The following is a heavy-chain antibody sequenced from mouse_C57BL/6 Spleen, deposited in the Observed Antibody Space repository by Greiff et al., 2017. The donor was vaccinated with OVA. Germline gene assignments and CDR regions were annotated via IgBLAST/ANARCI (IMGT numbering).Heavy chain of an antibody. V-gene: IGHV1-9*01. Sequence: VQRVESGAELLKPGASVKLSCKATGYTFTGYWIEWVKQRPGRGLEWIGEILPGSGSTNYNDKFKGKATFTADTSSNTAYMQLSSLTTEDSAIYYCASRGGSSPYAMDYWGQGTSVTVSS. J-gene: IGHJ4*01. CDR1: GYTFTGYW. CDR2: ILPGSGST. D-gene: IGHD1-1*01. CDR3: ASRGGSSPYAMDY.